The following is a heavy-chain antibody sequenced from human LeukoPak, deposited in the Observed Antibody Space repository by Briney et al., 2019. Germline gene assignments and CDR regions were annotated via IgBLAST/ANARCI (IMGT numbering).Heavy chain of an antibody. D-gene: IGHD1-14*01. CDR3: AKDHRFAGREPLLLWFDP. CDR2: IIPIFGTA. V-gene: IGHV1-69*05. Sequence: ASVKVSCKASGGTFSSYAISRVRQAPGQGLEWMGGIIPIFGTANYAQKFQGRVTITTDESTSTAYMELSSLRSEDTAVYYCAKDHRFAGREPLLLWFDPWGQGTLVTGSS. CDR1: GGTFSSYA. J-gene: IGHJ5*02.